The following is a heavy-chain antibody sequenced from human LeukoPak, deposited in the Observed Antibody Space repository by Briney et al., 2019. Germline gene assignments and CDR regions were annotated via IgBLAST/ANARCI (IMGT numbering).Heavy chain of an antibody. CDR3: AKDRGYSSSSASVFDY. CDR1: GGTFSSYA. V-gene: IGHV1-69*05. Sequence: SVKVSCKASGGTFSSYAISWVRQAPGQGLEWMGRIIPIFGTANYAQKFQGRVTITTDESTSTAYMELSSLRSEDTAVYYCAKDRGYSSSSASVFDYWGQGTLVTVSS. D-gene: IGHD6-6*01. CDR2: IIPIFGTA. J-gene: IGHJ4*02.